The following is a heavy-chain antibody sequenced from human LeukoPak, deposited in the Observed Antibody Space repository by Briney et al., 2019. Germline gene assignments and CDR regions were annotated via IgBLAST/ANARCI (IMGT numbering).Heavy chain of an antibody. Sequence: GGSLRLSCAASGFTFSSYAMSWVRKAPGKGLEWVSAISGSGGSTYYADSVKGRFTISRDNSKNTLYLQMNSLRAEDTAVYYCARDGYDFWSGYSLIDYWGQGTLVTVSS. CDR3: ARDGYDFWSGYSLIDY. CDR1: GFTFSSYA. J-gene: IGHJ4*02. D-gene: IGHD3-3*01. CDR2: ISGSGGST. V-gene: IGHV3-23*01.